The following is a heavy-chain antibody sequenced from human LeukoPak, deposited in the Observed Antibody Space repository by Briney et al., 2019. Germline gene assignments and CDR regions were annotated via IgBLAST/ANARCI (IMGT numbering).Heavy chain of an antibody. J-gene: IGHJ4*02. V-gene: IGHV4-61*09. Sequence: PSQTLSLTCTVSGGSINSGSYYWNWIRQSAGRGLEWIGHIYTTGTTNCNPSLKSRVTISLDTSKNQFSLKLNSVTAADTAVYYCARLRSGWYVLDYWGQETLVTVSS. CDR1: GGSINSGSYY. CDR2: IYTTGTT. CDR3: ARLRSGWYVLDY. D-gene: IGHD6-19*01.